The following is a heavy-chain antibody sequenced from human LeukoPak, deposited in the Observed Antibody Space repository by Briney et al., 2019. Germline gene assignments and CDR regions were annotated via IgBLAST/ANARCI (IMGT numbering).Heavy chain of an antibody. V-gene: IGHV4-59*12. Sequence: SETLSLTCNVSGGSIRGYYWSWIRQPPGKGLEWIGYIYSSGSANYNPSLKSRVTMSVDTSKNQFSLKLSSVAAADTAVYYCARGGFGVVTRFDYWGQGTLVTVSS. CDR3: ARGGFGVVTRFDY. CDR2: IYSSGSA. CDR1: GGSIRGYY. D-gene: IGHD3-3*01. J-gene: IGHJ4*02.